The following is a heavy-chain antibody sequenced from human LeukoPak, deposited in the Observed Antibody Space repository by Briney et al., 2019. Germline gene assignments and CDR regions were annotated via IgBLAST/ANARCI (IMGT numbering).Heavy chain of an antibody. D-gene: IGHD3-22*01. V-gene: IGHV3-23*01. CDR3: AKGLGYDSSGYYRRYFDY. J-gene: IGHJ4*02. CDR2: ISGSGGST. CDR1: GFTFSRYA. Sequence: PGGSLRLSCAASGFTFSRYAMSWVRQAPGKGLEWVSAISGSGGSTYYADSVKGRFTISRDNSKNTLYLQMNSLRAEDTAVYYCAKGLGYDSSGYYRRYFDYWGQGTLVTVSS.